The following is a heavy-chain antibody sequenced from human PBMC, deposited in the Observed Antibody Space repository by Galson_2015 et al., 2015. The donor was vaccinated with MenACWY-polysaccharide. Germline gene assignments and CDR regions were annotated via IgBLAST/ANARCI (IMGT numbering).Heavy chain of an antibody. CDR1: GFTFTSYA. V-gene: IGHV3-23*01. D-gene: IGHD3-3*01. Sequence: LRLSCAASGFTFTSYAMSWVRQAPGKGLEWVSAIRSSGTNTYYADSVKGWFTISRDNSKNTLYLQMNSLRAEDTAVYYCAKDSTDFWSVAGRFDHWGQGTLVTVSS. CDR2: IRSSGTNT. J-gene: IGHJ5*02. CDR3: AKDSTDFWSVAGRFDH.